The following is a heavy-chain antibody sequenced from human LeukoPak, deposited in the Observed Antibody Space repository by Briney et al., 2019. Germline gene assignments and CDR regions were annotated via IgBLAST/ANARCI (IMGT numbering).Heavy chain of an antibody. Sequence: GGSLRLSCAASGFTFSSYEMNWVREAPGRGLEWVANINQDGSEKYSVDSVKGRFTISRDNAKNSLYLQMNSLRVEDTAVYYCAREGYGSGCNDYWGQGTLVTVSS. CDR2: INQDGSEK. V-gene: IGHV3-7*01. J-gene: IGHJ4*02. CDR1: GFTFSSYE. CDR3: AREGYGSGCNDY. D-gene: IGHD6-19*01.